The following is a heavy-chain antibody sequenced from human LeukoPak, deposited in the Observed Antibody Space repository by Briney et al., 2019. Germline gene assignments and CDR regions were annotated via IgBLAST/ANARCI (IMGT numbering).Heavy chain of an antibody. Sequence: PSETLSLTCTVSGGSISSGSYYWSWIRQPAGKGLEWIGRIYTSGSTNYNPSLKSRVTISVDTSKNQFSLKLSSVTAADTAVYYCATQRTDYYDSSGYYFDYWGQGTLVTVSS. D-gene: IGHD3-22*01. CDR1: GGSISSGSYY. J-gene: IGHJ4*02. CDR3: ATQRTDYYDSSGYYFDY. CDR2: IYTSGST. V-gene: IGHV4-61*02.